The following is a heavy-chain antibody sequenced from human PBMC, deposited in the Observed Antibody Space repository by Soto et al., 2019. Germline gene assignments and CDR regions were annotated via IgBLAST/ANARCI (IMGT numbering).Heavy chain of an antibody. Sequence: QITLKESGPTLVRPTQTLTLTCSFSGFSLNTNGMGVGWIRQPPGKALEWLAFIYWDADKRYSPTLKTRLTVTTDTSKNEVVLTLTNLEQLDKGTYYCSGWNDGSCWDVLGQGTTVTVSS. J-gene: IGHJ6*02. CDR2: IYWDADK. V-gene: IGHV2-5*02. D-gene: IGHD1-1*01. CDR1: GFSLNTNGMG. CDR3: SGWNDGSCWDV.